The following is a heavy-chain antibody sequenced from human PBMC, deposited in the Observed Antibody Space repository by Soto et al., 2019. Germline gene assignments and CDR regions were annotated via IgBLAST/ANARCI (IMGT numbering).Heavy chain of an antibody. D-gene: IGHD3-16*02. J-gene: IGHJ4*02. CDR3: ARHAKTSETNYVWGSYRYPTLFDY. Sequence: QLQLQESGPGLVKPSETLSLTCTVSGGSISSSSYYGGWIRQPPGKGLGWIGSIYYSGSTYYNPSPKSAVTISVDTSKNQFSLKLSSVTAADTAVYYCARHAKTSETNYVWGSYRYPTLFDYWGQGTLVTVSS. V-gene: IGHV4-39*01. CDR2: IYYSGST. CDR1: GGSISSSSYY.